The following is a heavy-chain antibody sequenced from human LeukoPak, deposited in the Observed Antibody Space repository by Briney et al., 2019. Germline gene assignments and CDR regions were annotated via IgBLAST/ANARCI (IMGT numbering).Heavy chain of an antibody. Sequence: GASVKVSCKASGYTFTSYGIGWVRQAPGQGLEWMGWISAYNGNTNYAQKLQGRVTMTTDTSTSTAYMELRSVRSDDTAVYYCATAVLGYCSSTRCYYYYGMDVWGQGTTVTVSS. CDR2: ISAYNGNT. V-gene: IGHV1-18*01. CDR3: ATAVLGYCSSTRCYYYYGMDV. J-gene: IGHJ6*02. D-gene: IGHD2-2*01. CDR1: GYTFTSYG.